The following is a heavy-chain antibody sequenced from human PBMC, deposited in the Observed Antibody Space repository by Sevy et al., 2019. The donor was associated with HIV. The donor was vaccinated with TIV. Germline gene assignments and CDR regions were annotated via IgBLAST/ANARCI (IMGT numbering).Heavy chain of an antibody. CDR3: ARENTMIEEPGWFDP. V-gene: IGHV3-11*01. CDR1: GFTFSDYY. Sequence: GSLRLSCAASGFTFSDYYMSWIRQAPGKGLEWVSYISRSGITINYADSVKGRFTISRDNAKNSLYLQINSLRAEDSAVYYCARENTMIEEPGWFDPWGQGTLVTVSS. D-gene: IGHD3-22*01. J-gene: IGHJ5*02. CDR2: ISRSGITI.